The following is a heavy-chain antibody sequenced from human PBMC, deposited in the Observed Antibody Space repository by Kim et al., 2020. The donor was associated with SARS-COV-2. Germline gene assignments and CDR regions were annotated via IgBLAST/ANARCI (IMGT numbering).Heavy chain of an antibody. Sequence: GGSLRLSCAASGFTFSSYDMHWVRQATGKGLEWVSAIGTAGDTYYPGSVKGRFTISRENAKNSLYLQMNSLRAGDTAVYYCARGAAVSYSVYFDYWGQGTLVTVSS. CDR3: ARGAAVSYSVYFDY. CDR2: IGTAGDT. CDR1: GFTFSSYD. V-gene: IGHV3-13*01. D-gene: IGHD6-13*01. J-gene: IGHJ4*02.